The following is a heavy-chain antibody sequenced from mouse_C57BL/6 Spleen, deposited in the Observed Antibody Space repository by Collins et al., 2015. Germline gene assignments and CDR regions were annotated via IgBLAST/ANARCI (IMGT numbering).Heavy chain of an antibody. J-gene: IGHJ2*01. V-gene: IGHV3-2*02. D-gene: IGHD2-4*01. CDR2: ISYSGST. CDR1: GYSITSDYA. CDR3: ARYDYEDFDY. Sequence: DVQLQESGPGLVKPSQSLSLTCTVTGYSITSDYAWNWIRQFPGNKLEWMGYISYSGSTSYNPSLKSRISITRDTSKNQFFLQLNSVTTEDTATYYCARYDYEDFDYWGQGTTLTVSS.